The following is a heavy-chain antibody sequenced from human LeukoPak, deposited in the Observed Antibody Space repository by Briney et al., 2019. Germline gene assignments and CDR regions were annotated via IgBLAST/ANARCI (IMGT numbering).Heavy chain of an antibody. CDR3: ARDVPGDGYNLGAFDI. CDR2: IYYSGST. V-gene: IGHV4-59*12. CDR1: GGSISSYY. D-gene: IGHD5-24*01. J-gene: IGHJ3*02. Sequence: SETLSLTCTVSGGSISSYYWSWIRQPPGKALEWIGYIYYSGSTNYNPSLKSRVTISVDTSKNQFSLKLSSVTAADTAVYYCARDVPGDGYNLGAFDIWGQGTMVTVSS.